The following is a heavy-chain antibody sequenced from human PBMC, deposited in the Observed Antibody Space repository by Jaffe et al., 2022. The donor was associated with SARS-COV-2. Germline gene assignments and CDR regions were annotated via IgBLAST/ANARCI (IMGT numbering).Heavy chain of an antibody. CDR3: ARGWRNRALDY. CDR1: GFTFSSYA. J-gene: IGHJ4*02. V-gene: IGHV3-30*04. Sequence: QVQLVESGGGVVQPGRSLRLSCAASGFTFSSYAMHWVRQAPGKGLEWVAVISYDGSNKYYADSVKGRFTISRDNSKNTLYLQMNSLRAEDTAVYYCARGWRNRALDYWGQGTLVTVSS. CDR2: ISYDGSNK.